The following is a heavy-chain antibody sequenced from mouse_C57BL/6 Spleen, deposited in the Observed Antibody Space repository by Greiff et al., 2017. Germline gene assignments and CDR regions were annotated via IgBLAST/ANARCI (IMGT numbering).Heavy chain of an antibody. V-gene: IGHV1-53*01. CDR3: ARDWEGYYAMDY. CDR2: INPSNGGT. J-gene: IGHJ4*01. D-gene: IGHD4-1*01. CDR1: GYTFTSYW. Sequence: VQLQQPGTELVKPGASVKLSCKASGYTFTSYWMHWVKQRPGQGLEWIGNINPSNGGTNYNEKFKSKATLTVEESSSTAYMQLSSLTSEDSAVYYCARDWEGYYAMDYWGQGTSVTVSS.